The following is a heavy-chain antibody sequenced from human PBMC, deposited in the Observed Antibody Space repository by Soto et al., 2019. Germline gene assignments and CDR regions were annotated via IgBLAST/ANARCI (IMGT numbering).Heavy chain of an antibody. CDR1: GFTFSSYG. J-gene: IGHJ5*02. CDR3: AKAYVYNWKGGFDP. Sequence: ESGGGVVQPGRSLRLSCAASGFTFSSYGMHWVRQAPGKGLEWVAVISYDGSNKYYADSVKGRFTISRDNSENTVYLQMNSLRAEDTAVYYCAKAYVYNWKGGFDPWGQGTLVTVSS. D-gene: IGHD1-1*01. CDR2: ISYDGSNK. V-gene: IGHV3-30*18.